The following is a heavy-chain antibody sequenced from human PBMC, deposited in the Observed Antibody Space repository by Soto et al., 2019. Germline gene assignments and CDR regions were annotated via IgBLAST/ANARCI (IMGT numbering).Heavy chain of an antibody. Sequence: ASVKVSCKASRYTFTSYDINWVRQAPGQGLEWMGWMNPNSGNTFYARNFQDRVTMTRSTSINTAYMELSSLRSDDTAVYFCVRGYSGYDPGFYGMDVWGQGTPVTVSS. CDR2: MNPNSGNT. CDR3: VRGYSGYDPGFYGMDV. D-gene: IGHD5-12*01. J-gene: IGHJ6*02. CDR1: RYTFTSYD. V-gene: IGHV1-8*01.